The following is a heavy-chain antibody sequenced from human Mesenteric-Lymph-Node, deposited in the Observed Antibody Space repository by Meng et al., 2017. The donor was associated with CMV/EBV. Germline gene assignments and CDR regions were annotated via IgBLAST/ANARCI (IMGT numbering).Heavy chain of an antibody. D-gene: IGHD1-26*01. CDR1: GGTFSSYA. J-gene: IGHJ6*02. Sequence: ASVKVSCKASGGTFSSYAISWVRQAPGQGLEWMGWISAYNGNTNYAQKLQGRVTMTTDTSTSTAYMELRSLRSDDTAVYYCAREEELPPYYYYGMDVWGQGTTVTVSS. CDR3: AREEELPPYYYYGMDV. CDR2: ISAYNGNT. V-gene: IGHV1-18*01.